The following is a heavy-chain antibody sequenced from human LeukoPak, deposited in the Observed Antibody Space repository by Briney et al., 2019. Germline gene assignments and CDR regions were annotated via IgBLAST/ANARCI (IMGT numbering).Heavy chain of an antibody. CDR3: ARSSVRSSLPDY. CDR2: IYSGGST. J-gene: IGHJ4*02. V-gene: IGHV3-66*01. Sequence: PGGRLRLSCAASGFTVSSNYMSWVRQAPGKGLEWVSVIYSGGSTYYADSVKGRFTISRDNSKNTLYLQMNSLRAEDTAVYYCARSSVRSSLPDYWGQGTLVTVSS. D-gene: IGHD6-13*01. CDR1: GFTVSSNY.